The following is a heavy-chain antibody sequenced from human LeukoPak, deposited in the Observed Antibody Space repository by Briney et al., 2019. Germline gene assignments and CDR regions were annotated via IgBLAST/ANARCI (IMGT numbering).Heavy chain of an antibody. CDR1: GYTFTSYG. D-gene: IGHD3-22*01. Sequence: GASVKVSCKASGYTFTSYGISWVRQAPGQGLEWMGRIIPIFGIANYAQKFQGRVTITADKSTSTAYMELSSLRSEDTAVYYCARDTDYNYYDSSGYYQPNFDYWGREPWSPSPQ. V-gene: IGHV1-69*04. CDR2: IIPIFGIA. CDR3: ARDTDYNYYDSSGYYQPNFDY. J-gene: IGHJ4*02.